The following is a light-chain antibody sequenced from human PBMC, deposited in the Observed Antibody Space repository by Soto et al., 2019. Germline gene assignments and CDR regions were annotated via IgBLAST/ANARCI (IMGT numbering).Light chain of an antibody. CDR2: EGV. V-gene: IGLV2-14*02. CDR1: STDVGSYNL. Sequence: QSALTQPASVSGSPGQSITISCTGTSTDVGSYNLVSWYQQHPGKAPKFIIYEGVKRPSGVSNRFSGSKSGDTASLAISGLQSEDETDYYCAAWDDSLNGWVFGGGTKLTVL. CDR3: AAWDDSLNGWV. J-gene: IGLJ3*02.